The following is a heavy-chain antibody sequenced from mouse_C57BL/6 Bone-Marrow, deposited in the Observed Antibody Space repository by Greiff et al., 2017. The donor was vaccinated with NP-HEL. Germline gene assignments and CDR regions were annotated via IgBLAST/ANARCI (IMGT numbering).Heavy chain of an antibody. J-gene: IGHJ3*01. CDR3: ARRKGTTGFAY. CDR1: GYTFTSYG. CDR2: IYPRSGNT. V-gene: IGHV1-81*01. D-gene: IGHD2-14*01. Sequence: VKLMESGAELARPGASVKLSCQASGYTFTSYGISWVKQRTGQGLEWIGEIYPRSGNTYYNEKFKGKATLTADKSSSTAYMELRSLTSEDSAVYFCARRKGTTGFAYWGQGTLVTVSA.